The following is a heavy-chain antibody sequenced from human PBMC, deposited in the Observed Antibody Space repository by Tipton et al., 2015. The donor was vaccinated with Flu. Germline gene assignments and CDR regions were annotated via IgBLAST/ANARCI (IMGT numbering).Heavy chain of an antibody. CDR3: ARDRTWYDFWSGPLGY. Sequence: TLSLTCAVYGGSFSGYYWSWIRQPPGKGLEWIGEINHRGSTNYNPSLKSRVTISVDTSKNQFSLKLSSVTAADTAVYYCARDRTWYDFWSGPLGYWGQGTLVTVSS. CDR2: INHRGST. CDR1: GGSFSGYY. V-gene: IGHV4-34*01. D-gene: IGHD3-3*01. J-gene: IGHJ4*02.